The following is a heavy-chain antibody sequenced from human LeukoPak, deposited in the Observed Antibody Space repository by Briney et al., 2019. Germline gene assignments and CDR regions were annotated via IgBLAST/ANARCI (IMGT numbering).Heavy chain of an antibody. D-gene: IGHD3-9*01. V-gene: IGHV3-21*01. J-gene: IGHJ4*02. CDR2: ISRGGNSI. Sequence: GGSLRLSCAASGFTLSNHWMIWVRQAPGKGLEWVSSISRGGNSIYYADSVKGRFTISRDNAKNSLYLQMNSLRAEDTAVYYCARESPWEEDILTGYYPDYWGQGTLVTVSS. CDR1: GFTLSNHW. CDR3: ARESPWEEDILTGYYPDY.